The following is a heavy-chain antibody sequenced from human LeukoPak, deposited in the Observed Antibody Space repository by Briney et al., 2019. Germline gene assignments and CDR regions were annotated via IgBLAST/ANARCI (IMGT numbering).Heavy chain of an antibody. J-gene: IGHJ3*02. Sequence: PSETLSLTCAVYGGSFSGYYWSWIRQPPGKGLEWIGEINHSGSTNYNPSLKSRVTVSVDTSKNQFSLKLSSVTAADTAVYYCARHLGSGYMTAFDIWGQGTMVTVSS. CDR3: ARHLGSGYMTAFDI. CDR1: GGSFSGYY. V-gene: IGHV4-34*01. CDR2: INHSGST. D-gene: IGHD3-22*01.